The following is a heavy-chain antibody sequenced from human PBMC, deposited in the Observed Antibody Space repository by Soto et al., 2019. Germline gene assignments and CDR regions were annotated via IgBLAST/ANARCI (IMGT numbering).Heavy chain of an antibody. J-gene: IGHJ4*02. Sequence: EVQLVESGGGLVQPGRSLRLSCVASGFTADDYAMHWVRQAPGKGLEWVSGISSNSDTIAYADSVKGRFTISRDNAKNSLFLQMNSLRPEETALYYCAKDMKWGGMTTIHYFDSWGQGTLVTVSS. D-gene: IGHD4-17*01. CDR1: GFTADDYA. CDR3: AKDMKWGGMTTIHYFDS. CDR2: ISSNSDTI. V-gene: IGHV3-9*02.